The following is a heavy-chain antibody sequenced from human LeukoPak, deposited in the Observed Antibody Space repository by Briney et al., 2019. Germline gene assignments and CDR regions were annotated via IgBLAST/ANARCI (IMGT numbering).Heavy chain of an antibody. V-gene: IGHV3-23*01. J-gene: IGHJ6*03. CDR2: ISGSGGST. CDR1: GFTFSSYA. CDR3: ARGGFLEWLLGYYYYYMDV. D-gene: IGHD3-3*01. Sequence: GGSLRLSCAASGFTFSSYAMSWVRQAPGKGLEWVSAISGSGGSTYYADSVKGRFTISRDNSKNTLYLLMNGLRAEDTAVYYCARGGFLEWLLGYYYYYMDVWGKGTTVTVSS.